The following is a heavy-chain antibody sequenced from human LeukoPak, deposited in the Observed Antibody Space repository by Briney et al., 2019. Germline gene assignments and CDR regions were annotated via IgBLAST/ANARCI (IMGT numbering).Heavy chain of an antibody. J-gene: IGHJ4*02. CDR2: INSEGSST. D-gene: IGHD6-19*01. CDR3: ARSSGWYDY. V-gene: IGHV3-74*01. Sequence: GGSLRLSYAASGFPFTTYWMHWLRHAPGEGVVSVSGINSEGSSTTYADSVKGRFTISRDNAKNTLYLQMNSLRAEDTAVYYCARSSGWYDYWGQGTLVTVSS. CDR1: GFPFTTYW.